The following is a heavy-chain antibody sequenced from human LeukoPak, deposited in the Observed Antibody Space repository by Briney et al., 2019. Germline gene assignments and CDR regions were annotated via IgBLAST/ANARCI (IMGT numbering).Heavy chain of an antibody. CDR1: GYIFTSYW. Sequence: KPGASLKISCKGSGYIFTSYWIGWVRQLPGKGLEWMGIIYPGDSDTRYSPSFQGQVTISADKSIRTAYLQWSSLKASDTAMYYCARPSGYSSSWYASGFDAFDIWGQGTMVTVSS. J-gene: IGHJ3*02. D-gene: IGHD6-13*01. V-gene: IGHV5-51*01. CDR3: ARPSGYSSSWYASGFDAFDI. CDR2: IYPGDSDT.